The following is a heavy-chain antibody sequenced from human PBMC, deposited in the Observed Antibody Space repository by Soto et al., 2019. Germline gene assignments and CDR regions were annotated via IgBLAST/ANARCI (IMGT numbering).Heavy chain of an antibody. CDR1: GFTFSSYG. J-gene: IGHJ5*02. Sequence: QVQLVESGGGVVQPRRSLRLSCAASGFTFSSYGMHWVRQAPGKGLEWVAVIWYDGSNKYYADSVKGRFTISRDNSKNTLYLQMNSLRAEDTAVYYWALLAATRPSWGQGTLVTVSS. D-gene: IGHD2-15*01. CDR2: IWYDGSNK. CDR3: ALLAATRPS. V-gene: IGHV3-33*01.